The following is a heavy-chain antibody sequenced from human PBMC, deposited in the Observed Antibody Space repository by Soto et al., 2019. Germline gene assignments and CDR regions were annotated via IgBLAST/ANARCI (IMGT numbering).Heavy chain of an antibody. D-gene: IGHD1-1*01. CDR1: GFSFSDYW. Sequence: EEELVESGGGLVQPGGSLRISCAASGFSFSDYWMSWVRQAPGKGLEWVANIKQDGSERNYVDSMKGRFTISRDNAKNSLYLQMSSLRADDTAVYYCVAGFDFWGQGTLVTVSS. CDR3: VAGFDF. J-gene: IGHJ4*02. CDR2: IKQDGSER. V-gene: IGHV3-7*01.